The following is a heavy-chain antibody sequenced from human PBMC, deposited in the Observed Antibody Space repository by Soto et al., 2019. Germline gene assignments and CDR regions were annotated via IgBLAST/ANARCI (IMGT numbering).Heavy chain of an antibody. J-gene: IGHJ6*02. CDR3: ARCFFPAVAGRTYYGMDV. Sequence: ASGKVSCKASGYTFTGYSMHWVRQAPGQGLEWMGWINPNSGGTNYAQKFQGRVTMTRDTSISTAYMELSRLRSDDTAVYYCARCFFPAVAGRTYYGMDVWGQGTTVTVSS. CDR2: INPNSGGT. D-gene: IGHD6-19*01. V-gene: IGHV1-2*02. CDR1: GYTFTGYS.